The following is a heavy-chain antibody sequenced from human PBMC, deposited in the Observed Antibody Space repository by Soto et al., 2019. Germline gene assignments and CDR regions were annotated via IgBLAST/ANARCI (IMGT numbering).Heavy chain of an antibody. V-gene: IGHV1-69*13. Sequence: SVKVSCKASGGTFSSYAISWVRQAPGQGLEWMGGIIPIFGTANYAQKFQGRVTITADESTSTAYMELSSLRSEDTAVYYCARALNPQYSSSSSLDDYWGQGTLVTVSS. CDR3: ARALNPQYSSSSSLDDY. CDR2: IIPIFGTA. CDR1: GGTFSSYA. D-gene: IGHD6-6*01. J-gene: IGHJ4*02.